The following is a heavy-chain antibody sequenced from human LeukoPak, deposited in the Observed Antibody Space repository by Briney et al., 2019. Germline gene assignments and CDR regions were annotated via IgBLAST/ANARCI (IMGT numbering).Heavy chain of an antibody. V-gene: IGHV4-39*07. CDR1: GDSISRSTYY. CDR3: ARGRGSSWYYFDS. D-gene: IGHD6-13*01. J-gene: IGHJ4*02. CDR2: IYYSGST. Sequence: SETLSLTCTVSGDSISRSTYYWGWLRQPPGKGLEWIGSIYYSGSTYYSPSLKSRVTLSVDTSKNQFSLNLSSVTAADTAVYYCARGRGSSWYYFDSWGQGTLVTVSS.